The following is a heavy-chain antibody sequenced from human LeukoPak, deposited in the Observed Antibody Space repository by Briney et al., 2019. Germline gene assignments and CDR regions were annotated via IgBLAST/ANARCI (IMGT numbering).Heavy chain of an antibody. J-gene: IGHJ5*02. CDR3: AVGDYYGSGSYPNWFDP. Sequence: SETLSLTCAVFGGSFSGYYWSWIRHPPGKGLEWMGEIIHSGSTNYNPSLKSRVTISVDTSKNQFSLKLSSVTAADTAVYYCAVGDYYGSGSYPNWFDPWGQGTLVTVSS. V-gene: IGHV4-34*12. CDR2: IIHSGST. D-gene: IGHD3-10*01. CDR1: GGSFSGYY.